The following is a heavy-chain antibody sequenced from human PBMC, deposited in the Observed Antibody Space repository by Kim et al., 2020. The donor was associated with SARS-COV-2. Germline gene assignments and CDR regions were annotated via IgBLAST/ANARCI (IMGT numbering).Heavy chain of an antibody. CDR1: GFTFSSYA. V-gene: IGHV3-23*01. CDR3: AKGLVRGVMRPNWFDP. D-gene: IGHD3-10*01. J-gene: IGHJ5*02. Sequence: GGSLRLSCAASGFTFSSYAMSWVRQAPGKGLEWVSAISGSGGSTYYADSVKGRFTISRDNSKNTLYLQMNSLRAEDTAVYYCAKGLVRGVMRPNWFDPWGQGTLVTVSS. CDR2: ISGSGGST.